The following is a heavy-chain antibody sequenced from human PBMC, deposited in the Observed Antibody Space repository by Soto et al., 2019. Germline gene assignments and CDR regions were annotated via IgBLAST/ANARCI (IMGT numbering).Heavy chain of an antibody. CDR3: ARDQTEDCSGGSCYWFDP. CDR2: IWYDGSNK. CDR1: GFTFSSYG. Sequence: QVQLVESGGGVVQPGRSLRLSCAASGFTFSSYGMHWVRQAPGKGLEWVAVIWYDGSNKYYADSVKGRFTISRDNSKNTLYLQMNSLRAEDTAVYYCARDQTEDCSGGSCYWFDPWGQGTLVTVSS. D-gene: IGHD2-15*01. V-gene: IGHV3-33*01. J-gene: IGHJ5*02.